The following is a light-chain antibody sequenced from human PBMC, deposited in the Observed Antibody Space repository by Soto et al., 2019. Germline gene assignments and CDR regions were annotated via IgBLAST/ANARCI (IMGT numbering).Light chain of an antibody. V-gene: IGKV3-15*01. CDR3: QQYKNFWT. Sequence: EIVMTQSPATLSVSPGERATLSCRASQSVNSNLAWYQQKPGQAPRLVIYGASTRGTGIPARFSGSGSGTEFTLTISSLQSEDVAVYYCQQYKNFWTFGQGTKVEIK. CDR2: GAS. CDR1: QSVNSN. J-gene: IGKJ1*01.